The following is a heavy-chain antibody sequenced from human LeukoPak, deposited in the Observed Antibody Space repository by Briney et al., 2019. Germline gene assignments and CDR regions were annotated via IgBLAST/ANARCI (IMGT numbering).Heavy chain of an antibody. J-gene: IGHJ6*02. CDR2: IIPIFGTA. CDR3: ASSEGSLLWFGESNGGYYYYGMDV. V-gene: IGHV1-69*13. D-gene: IGHD3-10*01. Sequence: ASVKVSCKASGGTFSSYAISWVRQAPGQGLEWMGGIIPIFGTANYAQKFQGRVTITADESTSTAYMELSSLRSEDTAVYYCASSEGSLLWFGESNGGYYYYGMDVWGQGTTVTVSS. CDR1: GGTFSSYA.